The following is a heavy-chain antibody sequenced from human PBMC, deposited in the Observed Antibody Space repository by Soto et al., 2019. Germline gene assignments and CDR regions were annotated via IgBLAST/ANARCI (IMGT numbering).Heavy chain of an antibody. CDR3: ARGAINYYHEDV. CDR2: IKRDGSTT. J-gene: IGHJ6*03. Sequence: GGSLRLSCAASGFTFSDYWMHWVRQAPGKGLEWVSRIKRDGSTTNYADSVKGRFTISRDNAKNTLYLEMNSLRVEDTADYYGARGAINYYHEDVWGQGTTVTVSS. V-gene: IGHV3-74*01. CDR1: GFTFSDYW.